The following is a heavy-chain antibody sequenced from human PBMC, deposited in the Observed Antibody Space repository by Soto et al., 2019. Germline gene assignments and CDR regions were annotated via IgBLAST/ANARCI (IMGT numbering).Heavy chain of an antibody. Sequence: EVPLEESGGGAVQLGESLRVTCVASGFTFRNQWMHWVRQVPGKGLVWVSRINGDGTRASYADFVKGRFTISRDNARNLLFLQLNSLTVEDAGVYHCARGGAAGRGDAIDIWGPGTTVAVSS. J-gene: IGHJ6*02. CDR2: INGDGTRA. V-gene: IGHV3-74*01. CDR3: ARGGAAGRGDAIDI. CDR1: GFTFRNQW. D-gene: IGHD3-10*01.